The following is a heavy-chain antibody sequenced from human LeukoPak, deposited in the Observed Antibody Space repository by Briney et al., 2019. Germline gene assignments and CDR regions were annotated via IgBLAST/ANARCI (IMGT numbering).Heavy chain of an antibody. CDR3: ARVPGHYGMDV. J-gene: IGHJ6*02. Sequence: ASMKVSCKASGYTFTSYYIHWVRQAPGQGLEWMGIINPSGGSTSYAQKFQGRVTMTRDTSTSTVDMELSSLRAEDTAVYYCARVPGHYGMDVWGQGTMVTVSS. CDR1: GYTFTSYY. CDR2: INPSGGST. D-gene: IGHD1-14*01. V-gene: IGHV1-46*01.